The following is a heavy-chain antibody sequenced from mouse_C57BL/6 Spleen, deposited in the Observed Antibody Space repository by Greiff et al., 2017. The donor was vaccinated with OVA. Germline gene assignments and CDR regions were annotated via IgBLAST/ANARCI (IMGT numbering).Heavy chain of an antibody. CDR3: ARWSYYAMDY. Sequence: QVQLQQPGAELVKPGASVKLSCKASGYTFTSYWMHWVKQRPGQGLEWIGMIHPNSGSTNYNEKFKSKATLTVDKSSSTAYMQLSSLTSEDAAVYYGARWSYYAMDYWGQGTSVTVSS. CDR2: IHPNSGST. V-gene: IGHV1-64*01. J-gene: IGHJ4*01. CDR1: GYTFTSYW.